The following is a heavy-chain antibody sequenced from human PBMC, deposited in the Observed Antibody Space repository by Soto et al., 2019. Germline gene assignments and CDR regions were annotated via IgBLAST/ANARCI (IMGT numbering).Heavy chain of an antibody. V-gene: IGHV4-30-4*08. J-gene: IGHJ5*02. D-gene: IGHD2-21*02. CDR3: ARAMVVTQNWFDP. CDR1: GGSISSGGYY. CDR2: IYYSGST. Sequence: SETLSLTCTVSGGSISSGGYYWTWIRQHPGKGLEWIGYIYYSGSTYYNPSLKSRVTISVDTSKNQFSLKLSSVTAADTAVYYCARAMVVTQNWFDPWGQGTLVTVSS.